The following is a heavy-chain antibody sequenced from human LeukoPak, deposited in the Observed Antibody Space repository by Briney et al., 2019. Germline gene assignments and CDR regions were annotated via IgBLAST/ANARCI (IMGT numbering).Heavy chain of an antibody. CDR1: GYTFTTSD. Sequence: ASVEVSCTASGYTFTTSDINWVRQATGQGLEWMGWMNPNSGKTGSAQKFQGRLTMTKNTSTSTAYMEVTGLKFEDTAIYYCARGRPGPAGAGTYDFWGQGTLITVSS. D-gene: IGHD6-13*01. CDR2: MNPNSGKT. J-gene: IGHJ4*02. CDR3: ARGRPGPAGAGTYDF. V-gene: IGHV1-8*01.